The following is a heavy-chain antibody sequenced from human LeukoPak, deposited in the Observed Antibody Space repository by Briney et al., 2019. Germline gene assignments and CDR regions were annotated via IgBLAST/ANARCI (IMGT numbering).Heavy chain of an antibody. J-gene: IGHJ4*02. D-gene: IGHD3-22*01. CDR2: INLYNGNT. CDR1: GYTFATYG. CDR3: ARVRPMIVQVEY. Sequence: ASVKVSCKASGYTFATYGISWVRQAPGQGLEWMGWINLYNGNTHYAQKLQGRVTLTTDTSTSTAYMELRSLRSDDTAVYYCARVRPMIVQVEYWGQGTLVTVSS. V-gene: IGHV1-18*01.